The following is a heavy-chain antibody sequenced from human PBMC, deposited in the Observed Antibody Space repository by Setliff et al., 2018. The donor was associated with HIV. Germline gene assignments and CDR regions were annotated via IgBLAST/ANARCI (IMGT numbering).Heavy chain of an antibody. D-gene: IGHD6-19*01. CDR3: ATSSGWYDY. CDR2: IIPILGIT. CDR1: GGSFSSYG. V-gene: IGHV1-69*10. Sequence: SVKVSCKASGGSFSSYGISWVRQAPGQGLEWMGGIIPILGITNYAQKFQGRVTISADKSTSTVSMELSSLRSGDTAVYYCATSSGWYDYWGQGTLVTVSS. J-gene: IGHJ4*02.